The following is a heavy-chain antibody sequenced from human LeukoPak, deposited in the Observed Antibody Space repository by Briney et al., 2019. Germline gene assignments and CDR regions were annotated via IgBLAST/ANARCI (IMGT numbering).Heavy chain of an antibody. CDR3: ARGIGLRYFDWLLGRFDY. CDR1: GFTFSSYS. J-gene: IGHJ4*02. CDR2: ISSSSSYI. V-gene: IGHV3-21*01. Sequence: GGSLRLSCAASGFTFSSYSMNWVRQAPGKGLEWVSSISSSSSYIYYGDSVKGRFTISRENAKNSLYLQMNSLRVEDTAVYYCARGIGLRYFDWLLGRFDYWGQGTLVTVSS. D-gene: IGHD3-9*01.